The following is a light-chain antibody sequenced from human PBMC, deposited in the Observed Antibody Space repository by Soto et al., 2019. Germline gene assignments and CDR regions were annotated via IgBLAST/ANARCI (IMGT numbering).Light chain of an antibody. J-gene: IGLJ1*01. CDR2: EVS. CDR3: SSYRRNLYV. Sequence: QSALTQPASVSGSPGQSITISCTGTSSDVGGYNYVSWYQQHPGKAPKLMIFEVSNRPSGVSNRFSGSNSGNTDSLTISGLQAEDEADYYSSSYRRNLYVFGTGTKLTVL. V-gene: IGLV2-14*01. CDR1: SSDVGGYNY.